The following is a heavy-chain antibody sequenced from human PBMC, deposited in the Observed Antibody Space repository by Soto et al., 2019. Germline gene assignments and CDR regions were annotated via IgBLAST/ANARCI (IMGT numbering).Heavy chain of an antibody. CDR3: ARDVDRTSHLNWFDP. CDR2: IWYHGTTK. D-gene: IGHD5-12*01. V-gene: IGHV3-33*01. Sequence: GGSLRLSCEVSGFSLSGYGMHWVRQAPGKGLEWVAVIWYHGTTKNYADSVKGRFTISRDTTKNTVYLQMDSLKVEDTAVYYCARDVDRTSHLNWFDPWGQGGMVTVSS. CDR1: GFSLSGYG. J-gene: IGHJ5*02.